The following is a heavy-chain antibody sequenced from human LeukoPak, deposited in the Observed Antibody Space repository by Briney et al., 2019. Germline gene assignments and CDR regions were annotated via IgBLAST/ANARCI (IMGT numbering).Heavy chain of an antibody. D-gene: IGHD2-15*01. CDR2: IIPILGIA. J-gene: IGHJ4*02. CDR1: GGTFSSYA. V-gene: IGHV1-69*04. Sequence: SVKVSCKASGGTFSSYAISWVRQAPGQGLEWMGRIIPILGIANYAQKFQGRVTITADKSASTAYMELSGLRSEDTAVYYCASSTPAVTAFDYWGQGTLVTVSS. CDR3: ASSTPAVTAFDY.